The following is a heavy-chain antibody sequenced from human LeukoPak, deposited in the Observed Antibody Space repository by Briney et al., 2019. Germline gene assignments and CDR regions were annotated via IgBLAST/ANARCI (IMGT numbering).Heavy chain of an antibody. J-gene: IGHJ3*01. CDR3: AKDPNGDYVGAFDS. CDR1: GLTFSNYA. V-gene: IGHV3-23*01. D-gene: IGHD4-17*01. Sequence: GGSLRLSCAASGLTFSNYAMTWVRQAPGKGVEWVSSITAGGGTSYTDSVKGRFTVYRDNSKNTLYLQMNSLRAGDTALYYCAKDPNGDYVGAFDSWGQGTMVTVSS. CDR2: ITAGGGT.